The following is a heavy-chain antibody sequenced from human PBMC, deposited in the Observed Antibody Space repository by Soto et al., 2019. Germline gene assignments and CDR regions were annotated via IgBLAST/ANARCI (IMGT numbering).Heavy chain of an antibody. J-gene: IGHJ3*02. V-gene: IGHV3-23*01. CDR3: AKTYYGDYGDDAFDI. D-gene: IGHD4-17*01. CDR2: ISGSGGST. CDR1: GFTFSSYA. Sequence: EVQLLESGGGLVQPGGSLRLSCAASGFTFSSYAMSWVRQAPGKGLEWVSAISGSGGSTYYAGSVKGRFTISIDNSKNTLYRQMNSLRAEDTAVYYCAKTYYGDYGDDAFDIWGQGTMVTVSS.